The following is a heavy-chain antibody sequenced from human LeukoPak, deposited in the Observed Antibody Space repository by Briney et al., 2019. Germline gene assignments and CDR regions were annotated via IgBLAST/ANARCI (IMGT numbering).Heavy chain of an antibody. D-gene: IGHD2-8*01. CDR3: SRDWRNGGFHP. V-gene: IGHV3-11*01. Sequence: GGSLRLSCEASGFIFSNFYMAWIRQAPGKGLERLSYISRSADRIVYADSVKGRFPVSRDNAKNTLFLQMNSPGAEDTAVYYCSRDWRNGGFHPWGQGTLVTVSS. CDR1: GFIFSNFY. CDR2: ISRSADRI. J-gene: IGHJ5*02.